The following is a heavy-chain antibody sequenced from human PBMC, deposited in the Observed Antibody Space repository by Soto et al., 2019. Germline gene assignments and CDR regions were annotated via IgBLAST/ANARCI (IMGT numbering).Heavy chain of an antibody. CDR3: AREKYRELSFRPGNIDY. J-gene: IGHJ4*02. CDR2: IYYSGST. Sequence: QVQLQESGPGLVKPSQTLSLTCTVSGGSISSGGYYWSWIRQHRGKGLEWIGYIYYSGSTYYNPSLKSRVFISVNTSKNQFSLQLSYVTVADTAVYYCAREKYRELSFRPGNIDYWGQGTLVTVSS. D-gene: IGHD3-16*02. CDR1: GGSISSGGYY. V-gene: IGHV4-31*03.